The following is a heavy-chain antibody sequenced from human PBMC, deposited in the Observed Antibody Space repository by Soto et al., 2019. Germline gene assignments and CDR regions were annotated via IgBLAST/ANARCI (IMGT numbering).Heavy chain of an antibody. CDR2: IYHSGST. J-gene: IGHJ2*01. V-gene: IGHV4-30-2*01. CDR3: AREVSYYDFWSGYSYWYFDL. CDR1: GGSISSGGYS. Sequence: QLQLQESGSGLVKPSQTLSLTCAVSGGSISSGGYSWSWIRQPPGKGLEWIGYIYHSGSTYYNPSLKSRVTISVDRPKNQFSLKLSSVTAADTAVYYCAREVSYYDFWSGYSYWYFDLWGRGTLVTVSS. D-gene: IGHD3-3*01.